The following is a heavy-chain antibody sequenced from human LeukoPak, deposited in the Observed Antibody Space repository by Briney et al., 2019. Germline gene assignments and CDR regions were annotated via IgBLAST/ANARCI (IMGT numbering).Heavy chain of an antibody. D-gene: IGHD6-6*01. J-gene: IGHJ6*02. CDR2: IKQDGSQK. Sequence: GGSLRLSCAASGFTFSSYWMSWVRQAPGKGLEWVAKIKQDGSQKGYVDSVKGRFTISRDNAENSLYLQMNTLRAEDTAVYYCARDPYSSTWSYGMDVWGQGTTVTVSS. CDR3: ARDPYSSTWSYGMDV. V-gene: IGHV3-7*05. CDR1: GFTFSSYW.